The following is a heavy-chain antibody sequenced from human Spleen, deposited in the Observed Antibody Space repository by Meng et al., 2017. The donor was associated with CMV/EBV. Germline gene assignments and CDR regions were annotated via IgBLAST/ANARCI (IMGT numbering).Heavy chain of an antibody. V-gene: IGHV3-11*01. CDR2: ISSSGSSV. D-gene: IGHD1-14*01. Sequence: GESLKISCAASGFTFSDFYMNWIRQAPGKGLECVSYISSSGSSVYYADSLKGRFTISRDNAKNSLFLQVNSLRAEDTATYYCARTGAGPEIDYSYGLDVWGQGTTVTVSS. J-gene: IGHJ6*02. CDR1: GFTFSDFY. CDR3: ARTGAGPEIDYSYGLDV.